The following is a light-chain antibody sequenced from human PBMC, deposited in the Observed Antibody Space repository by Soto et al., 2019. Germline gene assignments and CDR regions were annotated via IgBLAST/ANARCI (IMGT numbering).Light chain of an antibody. CDR2: DVS. J-gene: IGLJ1*01. CDR1: SSDVGDYNY. Sequence: QSALTQPASVSGSPGQSITISCTGTSSDVGDYNYVSWYQQHPGRAPKLLISDVSNRPSGVSNRFSGSKSGNTASLTISGLQAEDEADYYCSSYTSTSTLFVFGAGTKVTVL. CDR3: SSYTSTSTLFV. V-gene: IGLV2-14*03.